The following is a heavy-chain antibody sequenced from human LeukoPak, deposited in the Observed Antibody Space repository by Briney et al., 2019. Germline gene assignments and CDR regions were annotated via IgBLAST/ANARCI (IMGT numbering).Heavy chain of an antibody. Sequence: PGGSLRLSCAASGFTVSSNYMSWVRQAPGKGLEWVSSIYIGGSTYYADSVKGRFTIPRDNPNNTLSLQMHSLRAEDTAVYYCAREISRFGIWGQGTLVTVSS. CDR3: AREISRFGI. J-gene: IGHJ4*02. CDR1: GFTVSSNY. D-gene: IGHD3-16*01. V-gene: IGHV3-66*01. CDR2: IYIGGST.